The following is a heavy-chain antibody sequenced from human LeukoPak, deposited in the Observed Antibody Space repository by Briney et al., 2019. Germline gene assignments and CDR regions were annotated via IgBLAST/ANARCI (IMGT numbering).Heavy chain of an antibody. CDR2: INHSGST. J-gene: IGHJ4*02. Sequence: SETLSLTCAVYGGSFSGYYWSWIRQPPGKGLEWIGEINHSGSTNYNPSLKSRVTISVDTSKNQFSLKLSSVTAADTAVYYCAGVSYERSYFDYWGQGTLVTVSS. V-gene: IGHV4-34*01. CDR3: AGVSYERSYFDY. CDR1: GGSFSGYY. D-gene: IGHD5-18*01.